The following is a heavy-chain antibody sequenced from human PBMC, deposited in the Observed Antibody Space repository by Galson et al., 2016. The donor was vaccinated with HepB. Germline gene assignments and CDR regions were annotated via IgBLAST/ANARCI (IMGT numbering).Heavy chain of an antibody. CDR3: AIRLYSSGSFDY. CDR1: GYNFITYW. CDR2: IDPSDSYT. V-gene: IGHV5-10-1*01. J-gene: IGHJ4*02. Sequence: QSGAEVTKPGESLRISCMGSGYNFITYWISWVRQMPGKGLEWMGSIDPSDSYTNYSPSFQGHVTISPDRSISTAYLQWSSLKASDTAIYYCAIRLYSSGSFDYWGQGTLVTVSS. D-gene: IGHD6-19*01.